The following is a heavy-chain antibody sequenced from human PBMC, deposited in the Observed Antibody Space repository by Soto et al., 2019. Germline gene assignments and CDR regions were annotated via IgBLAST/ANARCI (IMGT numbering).Heavy chain of an antibody. J-gene: IGHJ3*02. V-gene: IGHV1-69*06. CDR1: GGTFSSYA. CDR2: IIPIFGTA. CDR3: ARHYYDSSGYFAVRDDAFDI. Sequence: GASVKVSCKAPGGTFSSYAISWVRQAPGQGLEWMGGIIPIFGTANYAQKFQGRVTITADKSTSTAYMELSSLRSEDTAVYYCARHYYDSSGYFAVRDDAFDIWGQGTMVTVSS. D-gene: IGHD3-22*01.